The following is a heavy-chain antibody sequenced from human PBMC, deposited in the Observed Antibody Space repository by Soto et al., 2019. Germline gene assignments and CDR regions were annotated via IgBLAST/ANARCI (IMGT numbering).Heavy chain of an antibody. Sequence: PSETLSLTSPAYGGPFSGSYWSWIRQPPGKGLEWIGEINHSGSTNYNPSLKSRVTISVDTSKNQFSLKLSPVTAADTAVYYCVLSPRQIAVAGPSTLDYWGQGTLVTVSS. CDR2: INHSGST. CDR1: GGPFSGSY. CDR3: VLSPRQIAVAGPSTLDY. J-gene: IGHJ4*02. D-gene: IGHD6-19*01. V-gene: IGHV4-34*01.